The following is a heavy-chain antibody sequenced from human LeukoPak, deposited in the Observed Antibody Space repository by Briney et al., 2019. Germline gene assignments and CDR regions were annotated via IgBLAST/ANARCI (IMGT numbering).Heavy chain of an antibody. Sequence: QPGRSLRLSCAASGFTFSSYAMHWVRQAPGKGLEWVAVISYDGSNKYYADSVKGRFTISRDNSKNTLYLQMNSLRAEDTAVYYCAREGGYSSGWYVETHWFDPWGQGTLVTVSS. CDR2: ISYDGSNK. J-gene: IGHJ5*02. V-gene: IGHV3-30*04. D-gene: IGHD6-19*01. CDR1: GFTFSSYA. CDR3: AREGGYSSGWYVETHWFDP.